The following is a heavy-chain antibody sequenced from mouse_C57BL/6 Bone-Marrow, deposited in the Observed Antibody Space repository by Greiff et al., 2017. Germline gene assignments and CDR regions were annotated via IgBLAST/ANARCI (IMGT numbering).Heavy chain of an antibody. Sequence: DVQLVESGEGLVKPGGSLKLSCAASGFTFSSYAMSWVRQTPEKRLAWVAYISSGGDYIYYADTVKGRFTISRDNARNTLYLQMSSLKSEDTAMYCGTRGWAPRGYFDDWGQGTTLTVSS. V-gene: IGHV5-9-1*02. CDR1: GFTFSSYA. CDR3: TRGWAPRGYFDD. CDR2: ISSGGDYI. J-gene: IGHJ2*01. D-gene: IGHD2-3*01.